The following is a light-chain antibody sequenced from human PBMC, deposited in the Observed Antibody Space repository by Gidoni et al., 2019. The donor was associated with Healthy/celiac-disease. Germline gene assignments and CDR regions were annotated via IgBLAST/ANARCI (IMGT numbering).Light chain of an antibody. V-gene: IGKV3-11*01. CDR3: QQRSNWPPFT. Sequence: EIVLTQSPATLSLSPGERATFSCRPSQSVSSYLAWYQQKPGQAPRLLIYDASNRATGLPARFSGSGAWTDFTLTISSLEPVDFSVYYCQQRSNWPPFTFGPGTKVEIK. CDR2: DAS. CDR1: QSVSSY. J-gene: IGKJ3*01.